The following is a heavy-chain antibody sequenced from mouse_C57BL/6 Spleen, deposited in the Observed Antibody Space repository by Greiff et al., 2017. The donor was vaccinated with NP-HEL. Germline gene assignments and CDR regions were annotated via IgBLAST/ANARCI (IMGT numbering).Heavy chain of an antibody. CDR3: ARDDDYVAWFAY. CDR2: IYPRSGNT. Sequence: VQLQESGAELARPGASVKLSCKASGYTFTSYGISWVKQRTGQGLEWIGEIYPRSGNTYYNEKFKGKATLTADKSSSTAYMELRSLTSEDSAVYFCARDDDYVAWFAYWGQGTLVTVSA. J-gene: IGHJ3*01. D-gene: IGHD2-4*01. CDR1: GYTFTSYG. V-gene: IGHV1-81*01.